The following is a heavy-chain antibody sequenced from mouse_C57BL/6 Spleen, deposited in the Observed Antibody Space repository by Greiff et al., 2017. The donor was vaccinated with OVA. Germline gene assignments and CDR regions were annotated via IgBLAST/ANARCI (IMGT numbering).Heavy chain of an antibody. CDR3: ARNYGSSYGFAY. V-gene: IGHV1-55*01. CDR1: GYTFTSYW. D-gene: IGHD1-1*01. J-gene: IGHJ3*01. Sequence: QVQLQQPGAELVKPGASVKMSCKASGYTFTSYWITWVKQRPGQGLAWIGDIYPGSGSTNYNEKFKSKATLTVDTSSSTAYMQLSSLTSEDSAVYYCARNYGSSYGFAYWGQGTLVTVSA. CDR2: IYPGSGST.